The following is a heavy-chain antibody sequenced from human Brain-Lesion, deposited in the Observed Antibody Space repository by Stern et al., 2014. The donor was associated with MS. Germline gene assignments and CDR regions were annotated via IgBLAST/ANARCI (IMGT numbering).Heavy chain of an antibody. J-gene: IGHJ4*02. Sequence: VQLVESGAEVKKTGSSVKVSCQASGNTFTNRYLHWVRQAPGQALEWMGRITPFTGNTNYAQNFQDRVTITMDRSMSTAYMDLSSLRSDDTAIYFCAEGGSYGFVYWGQGTLVTVSS. CDR2: ITPFTGNT. D-gene: IGHD4-17*01. CDR1: GNTFTNRY. V-gene: IGHV1-45*02. CDR3: AEGGSYGFVY.